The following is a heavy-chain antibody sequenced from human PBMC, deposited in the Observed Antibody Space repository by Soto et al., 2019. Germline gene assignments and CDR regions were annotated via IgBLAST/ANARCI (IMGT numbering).Heavy chain of an antibody. CDR1: GFNFGNFG. J-gene: IGHJ4*02. CDR3: ARGLRGVLDY. D-gene: IGHD5-12*01. V-gene: IGHV3-33*01. CDR2: ISNDENIK. Sequence: GGSLRLSCVASGFNFGNFGMHWVRQAPGRGLEWLTVISNDENIKQDSVRGRFAIARDNSKNTLYLHLTSLRAEDTAIYYCARGLRGVLDYWGQGTLVTVSS.